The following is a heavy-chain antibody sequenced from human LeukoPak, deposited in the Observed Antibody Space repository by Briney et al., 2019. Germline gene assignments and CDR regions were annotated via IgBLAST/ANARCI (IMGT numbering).Heavy chain of an antibody. V-gene: IGHV3-23*01. D-gene: IGHD5-12*01. CDR1: GFTFTSYS. Sequence: GGSLRLSCAASGFTFTSYSMNWVRQAPGKGLEWVSTISGGGGSTYYADSVKGRFTISRDNSKDTLYLQMNSLRAEDTAVYYCAKGLPHYWGQGTLVTVSS. CDR2: ISGGGGST. J-gene: IGHJ4*02. CDR3: AKGLPHY.